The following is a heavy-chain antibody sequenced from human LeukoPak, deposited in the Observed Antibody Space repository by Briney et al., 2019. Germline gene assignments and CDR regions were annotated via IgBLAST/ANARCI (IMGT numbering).Heavy chain of an antibody. CDR1: GFTFSSYS. D-gene: IGHD4-17*01. CDR3: ARDLLSYGENWFDP. Sequence: GGSLRLSCAASGFTFSSYSMNWVRQAPGKGLEWVSSISSSSSYICYADSVKGRFTISRDNAKNSLYLQMNSLRAEDTAVYYCARDLLSYGENWFDPWGQGTLVTVSS. J-gene: IGHJ5*02. V-gene: IGHV3-21*01. CDR2: ISSSSSYI.